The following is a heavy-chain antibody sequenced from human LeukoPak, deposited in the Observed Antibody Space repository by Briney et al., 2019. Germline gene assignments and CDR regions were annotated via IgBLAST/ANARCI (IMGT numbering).Heavy chain of an antibody. J-gene: IGHJ4*02. CDR2: IKQDGSEK. V-gene: IGHV3-7*01. Sequence: GGSLRLSCAASGFTFSSYWMSWVRQAPGKGLEWVANIKQDGSEKYYVDSVKGRFTISRDNAKNSLYLQMNSLRAEDTAVYYCARSEGNIVVVPAAIPYFDYWGQGTLVTVSS. D-gene: IGHD2-2*01. CDR1: GFTFSSYW. CDR3: ARSEGNIVVVPAAIPYFDY.